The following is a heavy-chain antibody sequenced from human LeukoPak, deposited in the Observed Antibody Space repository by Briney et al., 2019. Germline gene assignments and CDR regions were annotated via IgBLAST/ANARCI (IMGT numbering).Heavy chain of an antibody. CDR2: ISAYNGNT. J-gene: IGHJ4*02. D-gene: IGHD3-22*01. CDR3: ARDYYDSSGYFGYFDY. CDR1: GYTFTSYG. Sequence: GASVKVSCKASGYTFTSYGISWVRQAPGQGLEWMGWISAYNGNTNYAQKLQGRVTMTTDTSTSTAYMELGSLRSDDTAVYYCARDYYDSSGYFGYFDYWGQGTLVTVSS. V-gene: IGHV1-18*01.